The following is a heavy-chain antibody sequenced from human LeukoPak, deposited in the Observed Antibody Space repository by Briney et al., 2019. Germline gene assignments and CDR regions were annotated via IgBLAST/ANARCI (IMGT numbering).Heavy chain of an antibody. CDR2: IYTSGST. J-gene: IGHJ6*03. V-gene: IGHV4-4*07. Sequence: SETLSLTCTVSGGSINSYYWSWIRQPAGKGLEWIGRIYTSGSTNYNPSLKSRVTMSVDTSKNQFSLKLTSVTAADTAVYYCARDAALSGYYYYYMDVWGKGTTVTVSS. CDR1: GGSINSYY. D-gene: IGHD6-13*01. CDR3: ARDAALSGYYYYYMDV.